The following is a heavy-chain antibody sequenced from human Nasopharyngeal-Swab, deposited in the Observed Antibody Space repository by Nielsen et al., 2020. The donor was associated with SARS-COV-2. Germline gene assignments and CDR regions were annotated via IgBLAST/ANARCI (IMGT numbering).Heavy chain of an antibody. CDR2: TRNKVNSYST. CDR1: GFTLSDHY. V-gene: IGHV3-72*01. D-gene: IGHD3-3*01. J-gene: IGHJ4*02. CDR3: ARGFRGFSD. Sequence: GASLKISCAASGFTLSDHYMDWVRQAPGKGLEWVGRTRNKVNSYSTVYAASVRGRFTISRDDSSTSVYLQMTSLKSEDTAVYYCARGFRGFSDWGQGTLVTVSS.